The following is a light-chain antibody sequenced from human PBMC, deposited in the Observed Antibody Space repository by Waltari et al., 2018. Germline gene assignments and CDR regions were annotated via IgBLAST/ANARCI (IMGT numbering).Light chain of an antibody. CDR2: STN. CDR3: VLYMGSGIWV. CDR1: SGSVSTNYY. Sequence: QTVVTQEPSFSVSPGGTVTLTCGLTSGSVSTNYYPTWFQQTPGQAPRTLIFSTNTRSAGFPDRFAGSILGNRAALAIRGAHADDESDYYCVLYMGSGIWVFGGGTKVTVL. J-gene: IGLJ3*02. V-gene: IGLV8-61*01.